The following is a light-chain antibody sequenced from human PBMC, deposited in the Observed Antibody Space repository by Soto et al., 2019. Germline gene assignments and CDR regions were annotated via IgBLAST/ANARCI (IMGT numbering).Light chain of an antibody. Sequence: DIQITQSPSTLSGSVGDRVTITCRASQTISSWLAWYQQKPGEAPKLLIYKASTLKSGVPSRFSGSGSGTEFTLTISSXQPDDFATYYCQHYNSYSEAFGQGTKVDIK. CDR2: KAS. CDR3: QHYNSYSEA. CDR1: QTISSW. J-gene: IGKJ1*01. V-gene: IGKV1-5*03.